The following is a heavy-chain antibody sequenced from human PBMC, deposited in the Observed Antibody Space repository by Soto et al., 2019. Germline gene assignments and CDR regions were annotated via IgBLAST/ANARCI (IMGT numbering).Heavy chain of an antibody. CDR2: IIPIFGTA. D-gene: IGHD1-26*01. J-gene: IGHJ6*02. CDR1: GGTFSSYA. CDR3: ASPGYSAEYYYYGMDV. V-gene: IGHV1-69*01. Sequence: QVQLVQSGAEVKKPGSSVKVSCKASGGTFSSYAISWVRQAPGQGLEWMGGIIPIFGTANYAQKFQGRVTITADESTRTAYMELSSLISEDTAVYYCASPGYSAEYYYYGMDVWGQGTTVTVSS.